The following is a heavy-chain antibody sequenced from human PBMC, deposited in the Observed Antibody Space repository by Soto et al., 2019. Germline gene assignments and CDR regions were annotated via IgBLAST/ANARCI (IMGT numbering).Heavy chain of an antibody. Sequence: GGALRLSCAASGVKFEDYGMSWVRQLPGKGLQWVAGINWNGRTRDYVDSVRGRFTISRDDANSHVYLEMNDVRPEDTALYYCARGIKYGDYSRWFDPWGPGT. CDR1: GVKFEDYG. V-gene: IGHV3-20*04. D-gene: IGHD4-17*01. CDR3: ARGIKYGDYSRWFDP. CDR2: INWNGRTR. J-gene: IGHJ5*02.